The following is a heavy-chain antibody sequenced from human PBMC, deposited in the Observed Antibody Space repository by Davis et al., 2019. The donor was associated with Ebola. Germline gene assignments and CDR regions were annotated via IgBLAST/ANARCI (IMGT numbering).Heavy chain of an antibody. V-gene: IGHV1-69*04. J-gene: IGHJ4*02. CDR2: IIPILGIA. D-gene: IGHD6-13*01. Sequence: AASVKVSCKASGYTFTGYYMHWVRQAPGQGLEWMGRIIPILGIANYAQKFQGRVTITADKSTSTAYMELRSLRSDDTAVYYCARDGQQLAQGDYVPFDYWGQGTLVTVSS. CDR1: GYTFTGYY. CDR3: ARDGQQLAQGDYVPFDY.